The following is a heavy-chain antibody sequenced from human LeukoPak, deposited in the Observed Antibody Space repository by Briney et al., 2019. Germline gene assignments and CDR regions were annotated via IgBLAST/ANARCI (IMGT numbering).Heavy chain of an antibody. J-gene: IGHJ5*02. Sequence: PSETLSLTCTVSGPSISSGGYFWSWIRQPAGKGVEWIGRIETSGSTNYNPSLKSRVTISVDTSKNQFSLKLRSVTAADTAVYYCARALCINGICEWFDPWGQGTLVTVSS. D-gene: IGHD2-8*01. CDR3: ARALCINGICEWFDP. CDR1: GPSISSGGYF. CDR2: IETSGST. V-gene: IGHV4-61*02.